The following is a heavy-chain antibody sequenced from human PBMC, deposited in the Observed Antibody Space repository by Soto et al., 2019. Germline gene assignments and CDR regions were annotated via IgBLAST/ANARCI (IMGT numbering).Heavy chain of an antibody. Sequence: GASVKVSCKASGGTFSSYAISWVRQAPGQGLEWMGGIIPIFGTANYAQKFQGRVTITADESTSTAYMELSSLRSEDTAVYYCARVGYYDSSGYPYYGMDVWGQGTTVTVSS. D-gene: IGHD3-22*01. CDR1: GGTFSSYA. CDR3: ARVGYYDSSGYPYYGMDV. J-gene: IGHJ6*02. V-gene: IGHV1-69*13. CDR2: IIPIFGTA.